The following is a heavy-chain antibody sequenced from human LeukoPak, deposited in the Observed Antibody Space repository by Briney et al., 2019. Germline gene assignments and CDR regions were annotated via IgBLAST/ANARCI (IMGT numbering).Heavy chain of an antibody. CDR3: ARVPRLYCSSTSCYYYYYYMDV. D-gene: IGHD2-2*01. CDR1: GGSFSGYY. V-gene: IGHV4-34*01. J-gene: IGHJ6*03. Sequence: PSETLSLTCAVYGGSFSGYYWSWIRQPPGKGLEWIGEINHSGSTNYNPSLKSRVTISVDTSKNQFSLKLSSVTAADTAVYYCARVPRLYCSSTSCYYYYYYMDVWGKGTTVTVSS. CDR2: INHSGST.